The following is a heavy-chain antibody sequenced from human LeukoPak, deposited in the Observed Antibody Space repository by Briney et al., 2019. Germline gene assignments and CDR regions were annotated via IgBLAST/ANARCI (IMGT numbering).Heavy chain of an antibody. Sequence: PGGSLRLSCAASGFTFSSYSMNWVRQAPGKGLEWVSYISSSSSTIYYADSVKGRFTISRDNAKNSLYLQMNSLRAEDTAVYYCAREEMATIGGFGYWGQGTLVTVSS. V-gene: IGHV3-48*01. J-gene: IGHJ4*02. CDR2: ISSSSSTI. D-gene: IGHD5-24*01. CDR1: GFTFSSYS. CDR3: AREEMATIGGFGY.